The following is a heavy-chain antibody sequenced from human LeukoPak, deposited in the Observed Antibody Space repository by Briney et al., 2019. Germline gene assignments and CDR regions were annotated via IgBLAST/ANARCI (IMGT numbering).Heavy chain of an antibody. Sequence: SVKVSCKASGGTFSSYAISWVRQAPGQGLEWMGGIIPIFGTANYAQKFQGRVTITADESTSTAYMELSSLRSEDTAVYYCARDGPIVGATPYFDYWGQGTLVTVSS. CDR3: ARDGPIVGATPYFDY. V-gene: IGHV1-69*01. D-gene: IGHD1-26*01. J-gene: IGHJ4*02. CDR1: GGTFSSYA. CDR2: IIPIFGTA.